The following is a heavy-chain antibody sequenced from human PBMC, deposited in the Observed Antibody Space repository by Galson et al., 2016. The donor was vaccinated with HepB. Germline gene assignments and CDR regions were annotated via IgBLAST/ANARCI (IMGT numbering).Heavy chain of an antibody. CDR1: GFTFRNYW. CDR3: ARGSYYGSGAYGIYFDC. J-gene: IGHJ4*02. V-gene: IGHV3-7*04. Sequence: SLRLSCAASGFTFRNYWMSRVRQSPGKGLEWVANIKQDGSEKDYADSVKGRFSISRDNAKNSLSVQMDSLTAEDTAVYYCARGSYYGSGAYGIYFDCWGQGTLVTVSS. D-gene: IGHD3-10*01. CDR2: IKQDGSEK.